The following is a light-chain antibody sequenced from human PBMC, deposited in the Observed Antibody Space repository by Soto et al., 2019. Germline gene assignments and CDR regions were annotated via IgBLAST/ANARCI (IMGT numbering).Light chain of an antibody. CDR2: EFS. V-gene: IGLV2-8*01. CDR3: SSDAGSNNVV. Sequence: QSALTQPPSASGSPGQSVTISCTGTSSDVGGYNYVSWYQQHPGKAPKLMIYEFSKRPSGVPDRFSGSKSGNTASLTVSGLQAKDEADYYCSSDAGSNNVVFGGGTKLTVL. J-gene: IGLJ3*02. CDR1: SSDVGGYNY.